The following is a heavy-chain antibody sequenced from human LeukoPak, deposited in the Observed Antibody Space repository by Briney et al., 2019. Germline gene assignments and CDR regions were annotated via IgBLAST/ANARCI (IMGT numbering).Heavy chain of an antibody. CDR3: ARGPYSYDSSGAFDI. J-gene: IGHJ3*02. CDR2: ISSSGST. D-gene: IGHD3-22*01. CDR1: GDSISSGDYY. Sequence: PSETLSLTCTVSGDSISSGDYYWSWIRQPAGKGLEWIGRISSSGSTNYNPSLKSRFTISVDTSKNQFSLKLSSVTAADTAVYFCARGPYSYDSSGAFDIWGQGTMVTVSS. V-gene: IGHV4-61*02.